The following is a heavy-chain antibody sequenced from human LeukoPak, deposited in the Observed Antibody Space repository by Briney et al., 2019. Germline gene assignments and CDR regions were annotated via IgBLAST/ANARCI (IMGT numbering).Heavy chain of an antibody. J-gene: IGHJ6*02. CDR1: GFTFSSYS. CDR3: ARGDEMATPPSYYYYGMDV. CDR2: ISIISRYI. D-gene: IGHD5-24*01. V-gene: IGHV3-21*01. Sequence: GGSLRLSCAASGFTFSSYSMNWVRQAPGKGLEWVSSISIISRYISYTDSVNGRFTSSRDNAKTSLYLQMNSVRAEDTAVYYCARGDEMATPPSYYYYGMDVWGQGTTVTVSS.